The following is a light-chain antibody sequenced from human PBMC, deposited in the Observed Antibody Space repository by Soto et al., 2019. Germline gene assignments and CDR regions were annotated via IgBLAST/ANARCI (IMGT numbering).Light chain of an antibody. CDR3: QQYYSTPPIT. J-gene: IGKJ5*01. Sequence: DIVMTQSPLSLPVTPGEPASISCRSSQSLLHSNGFNYLDWYLQKPGQSPQLLIFLGSNRASGVTDKFSGSGSGTDFTLTISSLQAEDVAVYYCQQYYSTPPITFGQGTRLEIK. V-gene: IGKV2-28*01. CDR1: QSLLHSNGFNY. CDR2: LGS.